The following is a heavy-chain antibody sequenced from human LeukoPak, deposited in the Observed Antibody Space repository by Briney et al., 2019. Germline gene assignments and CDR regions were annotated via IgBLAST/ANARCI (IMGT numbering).Heavy chain of an antibody. CDR2: IYYSGST. J-gene: IGHJ5*02. D-gene: IGHD3-3*01. V-gene: IGHV4-31*03. Sequence: SETLSLTCTVSVGSISSGCYYWSWIRQHPGKGLEWIGYIYYSGSTYYNPSLKSRVTISVDTSKNQFSLKLSSVTAADTAVYYCARDHRYDFWSGYYQTTWGQGTLVTVSS. CDR1: VGSISSGCYY. CDR3: ARDHRYDFWSGYYQTT.